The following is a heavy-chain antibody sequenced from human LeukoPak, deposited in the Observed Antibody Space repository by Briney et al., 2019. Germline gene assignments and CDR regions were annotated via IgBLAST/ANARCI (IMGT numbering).Heavy chain of an antibody. J-gene: IGHJ4*02. V-gene: IGHV3-23*01. D-gene: IGHD3-10*01. CDR3: ATSGFGSGSYYAAFDY. CDR2: INDSGGST. CDR1: GFTYSSYA. Sequence: GGSLRHSCAATGFTYSSYAMSWVRQAPGKGLAWVSVINDSGGSTYYADSVRGRFTHSRDNSKNTMYLQMNSLRAEDTAVYYCATSGFGSGSYYAAFDYWGQGTLVTVSS.